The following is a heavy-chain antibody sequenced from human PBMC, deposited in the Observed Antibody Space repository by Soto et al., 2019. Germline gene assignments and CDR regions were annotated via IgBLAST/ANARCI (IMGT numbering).Heavy chain of an antibody. CDR2: IYHNGSP. CDR1: GGSISSTNW. Sequence: QVQLQESGPGLVQPSGPLSLTCAVSGGSISSTNWWSWVRQSPGKGLEWIGEIYHNGSPDYNPSLKSRVTISVDKSKNHVFLKLTSVTAADTAMYFCGRWLGTSYGMDVWGQGTAVNVSS. D-gene: IGHD3-10*01. CDR3: GRWLGTSYGMDV. J-gene: IGHJ6*02. V-gene: IGHV4-4*02.